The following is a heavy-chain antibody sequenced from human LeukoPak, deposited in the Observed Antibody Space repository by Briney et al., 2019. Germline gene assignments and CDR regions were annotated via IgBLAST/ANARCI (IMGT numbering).Heavy chain of an antibody. CDR3: AKEGDDYGDFDY. V-gene: IGHV3-74*01. J-gene: IGHJ4*02. CDR2: INSDGSST. Sequence: PGGSLRLSCAASGFTFSSYWMPWVRQAPGKGLVWVSRINSDGSSTSYADSVKGRFTISRDNAKNTLYLQMNSLRAEDTAVYYCAKEGDDYGDFDYWGQGTLVTVSS. D-gene: IGHD4-17*01. CDR1: GFTFSSYW.